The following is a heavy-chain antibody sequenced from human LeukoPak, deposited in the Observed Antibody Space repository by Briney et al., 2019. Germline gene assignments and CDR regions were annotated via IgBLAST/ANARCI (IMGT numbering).Heavy chain of an antibody. D-gene: IGHD6-13*01. V-gene: IGHV4-61*02. CDR3: ARGFWDSSRRTPFDY. J-gene: IGHJ4*02. Sequence: SETLSLTCTVSGGSISSGGHYWSWTRQPAGKGLEWIGRIYTSGSTNYNPSLKSRVTMSVDTSKNQFSLKLSSVTAADTAVYYCARGFWDSSRRTPFDYWGQGTLVTVSS. CDR2: IYTSGST. CDR1: GGSISSGGHY.